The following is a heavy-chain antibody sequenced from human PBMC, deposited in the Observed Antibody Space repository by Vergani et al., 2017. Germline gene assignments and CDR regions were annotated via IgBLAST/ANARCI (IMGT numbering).Heavy chain of an antibody. Sequence: QVQLQESGPGLVKPSETLSLTCTVSGGSISSSSYYWGWIRQPPGKGLEWIGSIYYSGSTNYNPSLKSRVTISVDTSKNQLSLKLSSVTAADTAVYYCARAPKYDFWSGYRPPPNYYYYYGMDVWGQGTTVTVSS. CDR1: GGSISSSSYY. J-gene: IGHJ6*02. CDR3: ARAPKYDFWSGYRPPPNYYYYYGMDV. CDR2: IYYSGST. D-gene: IGHD3-3*01. V-gene: IGHV4-39*07.